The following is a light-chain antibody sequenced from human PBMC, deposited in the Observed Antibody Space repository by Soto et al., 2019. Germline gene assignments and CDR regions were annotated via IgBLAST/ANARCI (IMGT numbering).Light chain of an antibody. CDR2: DAS. J-gene: IGKJ4*01. V-gene: IGKV3-20*01. CDR1: QSVSSY. Sequence: IVMPQSPATLSVSPGERGTLSCRASQSVSSYLAWYQQKPGQAPRLLIYDASNRATGIPDRFSGSGSGTDFTLTISRLEHEDFAVFYCQQYGGSPLTFGRGTKVDI. CDR3: QQYGGSPLT.